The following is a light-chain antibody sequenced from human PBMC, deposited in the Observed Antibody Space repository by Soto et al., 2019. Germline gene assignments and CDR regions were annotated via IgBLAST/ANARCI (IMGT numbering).Light chain of an antibody. CDR3: QQYDNIPLT. V-gene: IGKV1-33*01. CDR1: QDISDY. Sequence: DFQMTQSPSSPSASVGDRVTITCQASQDISDYLNWYQQKPGAAPKLLIYDASNLQAGVPSRFSGSGPGTEFTFTISSLQPEHVATYYCQQYDNIPLTFGGGTKVDIK. CDR2: DAS. J-gene: IGKJ4*01.